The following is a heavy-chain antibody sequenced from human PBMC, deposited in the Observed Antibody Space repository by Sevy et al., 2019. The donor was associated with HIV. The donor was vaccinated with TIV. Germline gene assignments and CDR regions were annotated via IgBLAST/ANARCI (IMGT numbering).Heavy chain of an antibody. V-gene: IGHV4-39*01. CDR3: ARRSYGSGSYYYFQH. CDR1: GGSISSSSYY. D-gene: IGHD3-10*01. J-gene: IGHJ1*01. CDR2: IYYSGST. Sequence: SETLSLTCTVSGGSISSSSYYWGWIRQPPGKGLEWIGSIYYSGSTYYNPSLKRRVTIAADKSKNQFSLKLSSVTAADTAVYYCARRSYGSGSYYYFQHWGQGTLVTVSS.